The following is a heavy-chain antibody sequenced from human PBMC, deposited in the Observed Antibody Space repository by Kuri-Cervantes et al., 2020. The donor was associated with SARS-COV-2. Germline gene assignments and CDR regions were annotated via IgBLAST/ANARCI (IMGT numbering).Heavy chain of an antibody. Sequence: ASVKVSCKASGYSFTTYAMHWVRQAPGQSLEWMGWINGVNGDTKYSQKFQDRVTITRDTSASTAYMELSSLRSEDTAVYYCARNIVVAPTAKPFDYCYGMDVWGQGTTVTVSS. J-gene: IGHJ6*02. CDR3: ARNIVVAPTAKPFDYCYGMDV. CDR2: INGVNGDT. V-gene: IGHV1-3*01. D-gene: IGHD2-2*01. CDR1: GYSFTTYA.